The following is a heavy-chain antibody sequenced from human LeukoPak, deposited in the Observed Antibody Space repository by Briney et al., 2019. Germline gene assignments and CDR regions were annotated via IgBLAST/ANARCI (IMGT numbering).Heavy chain of an antibody. CDR3: AKGGYRQSGPFDY. CDR2: ISWNSGSI. J-gene: IGHJ4*02. D-gene: IGHD5-18*01. Sequence: PGRSLRLSCAASGFTFDDYAMHWVRQAPGKGLEWVSGISWNSGSIGYADSVKGRFTISRDNAKNSLYLQMNSLRAEDTALYYCAKGGYRQSGPFDYWGQGTLVTVSS. V-gene: IGHV3-9*01. CDR1: GFTFDDYA.